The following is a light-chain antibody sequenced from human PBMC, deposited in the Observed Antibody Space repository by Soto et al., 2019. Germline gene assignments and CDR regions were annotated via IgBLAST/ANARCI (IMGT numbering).Light chain of an antibody. J-gene: IGKJ4*01. CDR3: QQSYSTPLT. CDR2: AAS. Sequence: DIQMTQPPSSLSASVGARVTITCRASQSISSYLNWYQQKPGKAPKLLIYAASSLQSGVPSRFSGGGSRTDFTLTISSLQPEDFATYYCQQSYSTPLTFGGGTKVEIK. V-gene: IGKV1-39*01. CDR1: QSISSY.